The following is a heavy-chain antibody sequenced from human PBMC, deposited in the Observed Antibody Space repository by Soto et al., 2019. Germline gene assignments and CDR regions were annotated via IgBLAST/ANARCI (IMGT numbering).Heavy chain of an antibody. CDR3: AGDRCSGYYAGHYYVMDV. CDR2: ISAYNGNT. V-gene: IGHV1-18*01. J-gene: IGHJ6*02. D-gene: IGHD3-22*01. CDR1: GYSFTSYG. Sequence: GASVKVSCKASGYSFTSYGISWVRQAPGQGLEWMGWISAYNGNTNYAQKLQGRVTMTTDTSTSTAYMELSSLRSEDTAVYYCAGDRCSGYYAGHYYVMDVWGQGTTVTVSS.